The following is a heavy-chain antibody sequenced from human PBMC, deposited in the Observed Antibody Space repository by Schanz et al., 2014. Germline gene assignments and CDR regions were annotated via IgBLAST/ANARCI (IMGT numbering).Heavy chain of an antibody. Sequence: QVQLVQSGAEVKKPGSSVKVSCTASGGTFSSYTISWIRQAPGQGLEWMGRIIPVLAIADYAQKFQGRVTITADKSTSTASMELSSLRSEDTAVCYCARGPSQGYSYGHNIGAYYYGMDVWGQGTTVTVSS. J-gene: IGHJ6*02. CDR1: GGTFSSYT. V-gene: IGHV1-69*02. CDR3: ARGPSQGYSYGHNIGAYYYGMDV. CDR2: IIPVLAIA. D-gene: IGHD5-18*01.